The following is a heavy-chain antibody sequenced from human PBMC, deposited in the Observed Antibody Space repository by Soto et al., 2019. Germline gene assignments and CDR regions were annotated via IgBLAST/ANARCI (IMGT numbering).Heavy chain of an antibody. D-gene: IGHD1-1*01. CDR2: IDYSGST. V-gene: IGHV4-59*08. J-gene: IGHJ4*02. CDR1: GGSISSNY. Sequence: PSETLSLTCTVSGGSISSNYWSWIRQPPGKGLEYIGYIDYSGSTHYKASLKSRVTISLDTSKNQFSLKLSSVTAADTAVYYCARNRTGLDSWGQGTLVTVSS. CDR3: ARNRTGLDS.